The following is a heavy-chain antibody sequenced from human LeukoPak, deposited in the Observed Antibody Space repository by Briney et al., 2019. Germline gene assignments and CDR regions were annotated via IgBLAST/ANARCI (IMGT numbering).Heavy chain of an antibody. D-gene: IGHD3-16*01. V-gene: IGHV3-48*04. CDR1: GFTFSSYW. Sequence: GGSLRLSCAASGFTFSSYWMSWVRQAPGKGLEWISYISTSGGTIYYADSVKGRFTMSRDNAKNTVSLQMESLRAEDTALYYCAKDYAVGSIDYWGQGTLVTVSS. J-gene: IGHJ4*02. CDR3: AKDYAVGSIDY. CDR2: ISTSGGTI.